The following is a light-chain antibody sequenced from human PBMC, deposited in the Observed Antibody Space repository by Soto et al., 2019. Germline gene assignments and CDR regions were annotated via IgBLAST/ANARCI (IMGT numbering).Light chain of an antibody. CDR3: QQYNNWPYT. V-gene: IGKV3-15*01. Sequence: EIVMTQSPATLSVAPGERATLSCRASQSVSSNLAWYQQKPGQAPRLLIYGASPRATGVTARFSGSGSGTEFTLTISSLQSEDFAVYYCQQYNNWPYTFGQGTKLEIK. J-gene: IGKJ2*01. CDR2: GAS. CDR1: QSVSSN.